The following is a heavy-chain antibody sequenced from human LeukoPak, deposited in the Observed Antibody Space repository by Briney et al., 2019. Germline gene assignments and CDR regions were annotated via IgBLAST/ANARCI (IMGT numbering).Heavy chain of an antibody. Sequence: GGSLRLSCAASGFTFSSYAMSWVRQAPGKGLEWVANIKQDGSEIYYVGSVKGRFTTSRNNAKNSLYLQMNSLRAEDTGVYYCASHDFLDYWGQGTLVSVSS. D-gene: IGHD2-21*02. J-gene: IGHJ4*02. CDR1: GFTFSSYA. CDR3: ASHDFLDY. CDR2: IKQDGSEI. V-gene: IGHV3-7*01.